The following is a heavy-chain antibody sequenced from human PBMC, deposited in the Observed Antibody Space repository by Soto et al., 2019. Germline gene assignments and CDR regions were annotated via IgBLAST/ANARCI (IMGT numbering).Heavy chain of an antibody. J-gene: IGHJ5*02. CDR2: INHSGST. CDR3: ARGHKSYYYGSGSNWFDP. CDR1: GGSFSGYY. D-gene: IGHD3-10*01. Sequence: SETLSLTCAVYGGSFSGYYWSWIRQPPGKGLEWIGEINHSGSTNYNPSLKSRVTISVDTSKNQFSLKLSSVTAADTAVYYCARGHKSYYYGSGSNWFDPWGQGTLVTVSS. V-gene: IGHV4-34*01.